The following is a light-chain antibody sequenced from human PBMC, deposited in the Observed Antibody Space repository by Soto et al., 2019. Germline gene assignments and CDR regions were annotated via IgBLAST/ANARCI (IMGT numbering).Light chain of an antibody. CDR1: QAIRND. CDR2: AAS. Sequence: AVQVTQSPSSLSASVGDRVTITCRASQAIRNDLGWYQQIPGKAPNLLIYAASTLQSGVPSRFSGSGFGTDFTLTISSLQPEDFATYYCLQDFNYLSFGQGTRLEIK. CDR3: LQDFNYLS. V-gene: IGKV1-6*01. J-gene: IGKJ5*01.